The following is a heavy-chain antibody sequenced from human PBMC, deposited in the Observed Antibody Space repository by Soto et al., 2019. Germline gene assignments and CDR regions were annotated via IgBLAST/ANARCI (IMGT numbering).Heavy chain of an antibody. CDR1: GFTFSDYY. D-gene: IGHD3-16*01. Sequence: GGSLRLSCAASGFTFSDYYMSWIRQAPGKGLEWVSYISSSGSTIYYADSVKGRFTISRDNAKNSLYLQMNSLRAEDTAVYYCAVGFSTGPAAFDIWGQGTMVTVSS. CDR2: ISSSGSTI. CDR3: AVGFSTGPAAFDI. J-gene: IGHJ3*02. V-gene: IGHV3-11*01.